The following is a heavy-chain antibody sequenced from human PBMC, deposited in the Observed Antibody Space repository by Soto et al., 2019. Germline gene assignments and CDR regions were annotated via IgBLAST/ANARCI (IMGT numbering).Heavy chain of an antibody. CDR3: AKGPDSGSYLWDY. Sequence: SVKVSCKASGFTFSTSAVQWVRQARGQRLEWIGSIVVGSGNTNYAQKFQGRVTITGDMSTTTAYMDLSSLRSGDTAVYYCAKGPDSGSYLWDYWGQGTLVTVSS. D-gene: IGHD1-26*01. CDR1: GFTFSTSA. J-gene: IGHJ4*02. CDR2: IVVGSGNT. V-gene: IGHV1-58*01.